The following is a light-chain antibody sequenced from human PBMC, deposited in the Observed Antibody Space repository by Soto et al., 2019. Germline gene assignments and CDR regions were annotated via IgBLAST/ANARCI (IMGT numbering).Light chain of an antibody. Sequence: IALTQSPGTLSLSPGERATLSCRASQRVSSNYVAWYQNKPGQAPRLLIHGASIRATGIPDRFSGSGSGTDFTLTISRLATEDFAVYYCPQYCTFPYAFGQGTKLQIK. J-gene: IGKJ2*01. V-gene: IGKV3-20*01. CDR1: QRVSSNY. CDR2: GAS. CDR3: PQYCTFPYA.